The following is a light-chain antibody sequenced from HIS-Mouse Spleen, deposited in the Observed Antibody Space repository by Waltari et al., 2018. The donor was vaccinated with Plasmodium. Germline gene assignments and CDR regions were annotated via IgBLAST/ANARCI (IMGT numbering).Light chain of an antibody. CDR1: SSNIGNNY. Sequence: QSVLTQPPSVSAAPGQKVTISCSGSSSNIGNNYVSWYQQLPGPAPKLLIYDNNKPPTGIPDRFSGSKSGTSATLGITGLQTGDEADYYCGTWDSSLSAGVVFGGGTKLTVL. V-gene: IGLV1-51*01. CDR3: GTWDSSLSAGVV. CDR2: DNN. J-gene: IGLJ2*01.